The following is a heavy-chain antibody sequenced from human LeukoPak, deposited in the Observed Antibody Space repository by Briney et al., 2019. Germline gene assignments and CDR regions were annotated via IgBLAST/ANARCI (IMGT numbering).Heavy chain of an antibody. CDR1: GYTFTSYG. D-gene: IGHD2-15*01. J-gene: IGHJ6*03. CDR3: AREKCSGGSCYLSRYMDV. V-gene: IGHV1-18*01. CDR2: ISAYNGNT. Sequence: GASVKVSCKASGYTFTSYGISWVRQAPGQGLEWMGWISAYNGNTNYAQKLQGRVTMTTDTSTSTAYMELRSLRSDDTAVYYCAREKCSGGSCYLSRYMDVWGKGTTVTVSS.